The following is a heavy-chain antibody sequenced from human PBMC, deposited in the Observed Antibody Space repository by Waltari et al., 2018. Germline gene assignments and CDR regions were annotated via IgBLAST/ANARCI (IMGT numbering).Heavy chain of an antibody. CDR1: GGSISSSSYY. V-gene: IGHV4-39*07. J-gene: IGHJ4*02. Sequence: QLQLQESGPGLVKPSETLSLTCTVSGGSISSSSYYWGWIRQPPGKGLEWIGSIYYSGSTYYNPSLKSRVTISVDTSKNQFSLKLSSVTAADTAVYYCARGRRIAARLSRVDYWGQGTLVTVSS. D-gene: IGHD6-6*01. CDR3: ARGRRIAARLSRVDY. CDR2: IYYSGST.